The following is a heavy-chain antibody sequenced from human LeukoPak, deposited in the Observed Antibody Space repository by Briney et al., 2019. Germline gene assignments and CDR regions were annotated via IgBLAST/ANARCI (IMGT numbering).Heavy chain of an antibody. CDR1: GGSISSYY. V-gene: IGHV3-15*01. Sequence: ETLSLTCTVSGGSISSYYWSWIRQPPGKGLEWVGRIKSKTDGGTTDYAAPVKGRFTISRDDSKNTLYLQMNSLKTEDTAVYYCTTDPYGLDYWGQGTLVTVSS. CDR3: TTDPYGLDY. J-gene: IGHJ4*02. D-gene: IGHD4-17*01. CDR2: IKSKTDGGTT.